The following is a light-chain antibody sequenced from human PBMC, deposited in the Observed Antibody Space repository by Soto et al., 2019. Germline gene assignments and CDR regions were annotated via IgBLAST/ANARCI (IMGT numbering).Light chain of an antibody. CDR3: QQLNSYPIT. Sequence: IQLTQSPSSLSASVGDRVTITCRASQGISSDLAWYQRKPGKAPNLLIYDASTLQSGVPSRFSGSGSGTDFTLTISSLQPEDFASYYCQQLNSYPITFGQGTRLEIK. V-gene: IGKV1-9*01. J-gene: IGKJ5*01. CDR1: QGISSD. CDR2: DAS.